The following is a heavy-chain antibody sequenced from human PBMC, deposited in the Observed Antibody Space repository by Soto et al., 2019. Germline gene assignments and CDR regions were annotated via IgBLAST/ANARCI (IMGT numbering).Heavy chain of an antibody. D-gene: IGHD4-4*01. CDR1: GFTFSNHA. V-gene: IGHV3-23*01. CDR3: ARLVTD. J-gene: IGHJ4*02. Sequence: EVQLLDSGGALVQPGGSLRLSCATSGFTFSNHAMSGVRQAPGKGLEWVSTFTTSGDFTYYADSVKGRFTISRDNSKSTLYLQMNSLRVEDTAVYYCARLVTDWGQGTLVTVSS. CDR2: FTTSGDFT.